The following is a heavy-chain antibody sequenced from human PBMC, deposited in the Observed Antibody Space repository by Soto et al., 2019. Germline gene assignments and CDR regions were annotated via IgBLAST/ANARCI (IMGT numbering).Heavy chain of an antibody. J-gene: IGHJ4*02. CDR2: IIPIFGTA. Sequence: SVKVSCKASGGTLSSYAISWVRQAPGQGLEWMGGIIPIFGTANYAQKFQGRVTITADESTSTAYMELSSLRSEDTAVYYCAVCYDSSGYYRDYWGQGTLVTVSS. CDR1: GGTLSSYA. D-gene: IGHD3-22*01. CDR3: AVCYDSSGYYRDY. V-gene: IGHV1-69*13.